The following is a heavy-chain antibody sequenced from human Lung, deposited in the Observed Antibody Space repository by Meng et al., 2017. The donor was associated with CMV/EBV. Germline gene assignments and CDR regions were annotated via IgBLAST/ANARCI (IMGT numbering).Heavy chain of an antibody. J-gene: IGHJ6*02. V-gene: IGHV1-2*02. Sequence: ASVXVSXKASGYTFTGYNIHWVRQAPGQGLEWMGWINPHSGDTKYAQKFQGRVTLTTDTSINTAYMEVSRLKSDDTAVFFCARLFHTSLGTNYYYGMDVLGLGXTVTVSS. CDR3: ARLFHTSLGTNYYYGMDV. CDR1: GYTFTGYN. CDR2: INPHSGDT. D-gene: IGHD3-10*01.